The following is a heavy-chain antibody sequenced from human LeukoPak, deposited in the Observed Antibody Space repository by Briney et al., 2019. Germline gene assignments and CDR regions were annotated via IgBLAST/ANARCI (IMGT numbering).Heavy chain of an antibody. V-gene: IGHV3-23*01. D-gene: IGHD1-26*01. CDR3: TNVVASAGYSGIDY. Sequence: PGGSLRLSCAASGFTFSTYAMSWVRQAPGKGVEWVSLIVGSGATTYYADSVEGRFTISRDNSKNTLYLQMNTLRVEDTAVYYCTNVVASAGYSGIDYWGQGTLVTVSS. J-gene: IGHJ4*02. CDR1: GFTFSTYA. CDR2: IVGSGATT.